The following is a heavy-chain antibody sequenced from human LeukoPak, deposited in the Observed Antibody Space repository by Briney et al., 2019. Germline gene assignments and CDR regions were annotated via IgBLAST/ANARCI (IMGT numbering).Heavy chain of an antibody. CDR2: ISYSGST. J-gene: IGHJ3*02. D-gene: IGHD1-26*01. Sequence: SETLSLTCTVSGAVISNYYWRWIRQPPGKGLEWMGYISYSGSTNYSPSLKSRVAISVDTSKNQISLNMHSVTAADTAVYYCARRSGTYAFDIWGQGAMVTVSS. CDR3: ARRSGTYAFDI. V-gene: IGHV4-59*08. CDR1: GAVISNYY.